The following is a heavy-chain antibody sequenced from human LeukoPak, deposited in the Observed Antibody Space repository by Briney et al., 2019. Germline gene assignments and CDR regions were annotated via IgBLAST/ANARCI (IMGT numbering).Heavy chain of an antibody. V-gene: IGHV4-34*01. Sequence: SETLSLTCAVPGVSFNAYSWSWIRQSPEKGLEWIGEINHSGGTNYNPSIKSRATISVDTSENRISLRVTSVTAADTAVYYCARIRCGHTDDRCYNYWGQGTLVTVSS. J-gene: IGHJ4*02. CDR3: ARIRCGHTDDRCYNY. D-gene: IGHD2-8*01. CDR1: GVSFNAYS. CDR2: INHSGGT.